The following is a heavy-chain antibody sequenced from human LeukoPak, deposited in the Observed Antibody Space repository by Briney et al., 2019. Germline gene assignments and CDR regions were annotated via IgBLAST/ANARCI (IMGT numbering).Heavy chain of an antibody. Sequence: GGSLRLSCAASGFTFSSYAMSWVRQSPARGLEWVASISPGGGTTYYADYVKGRFTISRDNSNNSLFVQMNSLRVEDTAVYFCAKSRSGSANWALRIFDNWGQGTLVTVSS. J-gene: IGHJ4*02. V-gene: IGHV3-23*01. CDR3: AKSRSGSANWALRIFDN. CDR1: GFTFSSYA. D-gene: IGHD1-1*01. CDR2: ISPGGGTT.